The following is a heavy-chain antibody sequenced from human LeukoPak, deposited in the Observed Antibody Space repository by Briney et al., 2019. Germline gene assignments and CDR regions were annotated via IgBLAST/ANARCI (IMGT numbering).Heavy chain of an antibody. D-gene: IGHD3-10*01. V-gene: IGHV4-34*01. CDR3: ARGRSMYYGSGSYFGY. CDR2: INHSGST. Sequence: SETLSLTCAVYGGSFSGYYWSWIRQPPGKGLEWIGEINHSGSTNYNPSLKSRVTISVDTSKNQFSLKLSSVTAADTAVYYCARGRSMYYGSGSYFGYWGQGTLVTVSS. CDR1: GGSFSGYY. J-gene: IGHJ4*02.